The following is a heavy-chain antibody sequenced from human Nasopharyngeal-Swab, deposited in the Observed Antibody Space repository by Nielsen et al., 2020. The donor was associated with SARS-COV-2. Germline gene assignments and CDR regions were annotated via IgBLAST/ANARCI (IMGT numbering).Heavy chain of an antibody. CDR1: GFTFSSYW. Sequence: GGSLRLSCAASGFTFSSYWMHWVRQAPGKGLVWVSRINSDGSSTSYADSVKGRFTISRENAKNSLYLQMNSLRAGDTAVYYCARDLYSSGGKYYYYGMDVWGQGTTVTVSS. V-gene: IGHV3-74*01. J-gene: IGHJ6*02. D-gene: IGHD6-19*01. CDR2: INSDGSST. CDR3: ARDLYSSGGKYYYYGMDV.